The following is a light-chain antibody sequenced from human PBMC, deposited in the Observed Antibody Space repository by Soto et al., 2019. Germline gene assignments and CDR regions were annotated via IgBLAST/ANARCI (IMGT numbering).Light chain of an antibody. CDR1: QSVSSY. J-gene: IGKJ3*01. Sequence: EIVLTQSPATLSLSPGERATLSCRASQSVSSYLAWYQQKPGQAPRLLIYDASNRATGIPARFSGSGSGTDFTLTISILEPEDFAVYYCQQRSNWPPLFGPGTKVDIK. V-gene: IGKV3-11*01. CDR3: QQRSNWPPL. CDR2: DAS.